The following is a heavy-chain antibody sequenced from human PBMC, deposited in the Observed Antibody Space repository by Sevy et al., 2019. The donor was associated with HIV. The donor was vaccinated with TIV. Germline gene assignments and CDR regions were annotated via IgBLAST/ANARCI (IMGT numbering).Heavy chain of an antibody. Sequence: GESLKISCAASGFTFSSYAMSWVRQAPGKGVEWVSAISGSGGSTYYADSVKGRFTISRDNSKNTLYLQMNSLRAEDTAVYYCAKDLVAVAGTTDWFDPWGQGTLVTVSS. D-gene: IGHD6-19*01. V-gene: IGHV3-23*01. CDR3: AKDLVAVAGTTDWFDP. CDR1: GFTFSSYA. CDR2: ISGSGGST. J-gene: IGHJ5*02.